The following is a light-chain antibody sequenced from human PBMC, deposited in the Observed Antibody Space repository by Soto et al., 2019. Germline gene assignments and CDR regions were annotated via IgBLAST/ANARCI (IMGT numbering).Light chain of an antibody. Sequence: DIQMSQSPSTLSASVGGRVTITCRASQGTGDWLAWYQQKPGKAPKLLIYKTSTLEGGVPSRFSGSGSETEFTLTMSSLQPDDFATYYCQQYSSYQLNFGGGTKADI. V-gene: IGKV1-5*03. CDR1: QGTGDW. CDR3: QQYSSYQLN. CDR2: KTS. J-gene: IGKJ4*01.